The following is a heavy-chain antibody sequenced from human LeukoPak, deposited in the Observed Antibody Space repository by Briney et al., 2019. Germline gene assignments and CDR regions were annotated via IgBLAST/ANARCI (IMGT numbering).Heavy chain of an antibody. CDR2: INPSGGST. V-gene: IGHV1-46*01. CDR1: GYTFTSYY. J-gene: IGHJ4*02. Sequence: GASVKVSCKASGYTFTSYYMHWVRQAPGQGLEWMGIINPSGGSTSYAQKFQGRVTMTRDMSTSTVYMELSSLRSEDTAVYYCAREDIVVVAAATREFDYWGQGTLVTVSS. D-gene: IGHD2-2*01. CDR3: AREDIVVVAAATREFDY.